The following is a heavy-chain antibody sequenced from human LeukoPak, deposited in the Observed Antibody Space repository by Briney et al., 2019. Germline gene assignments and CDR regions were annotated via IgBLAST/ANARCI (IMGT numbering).Heavy chain of an antibody. J-gene: IGHJ4*02. Sequence: GGSLRLSCAASGFTFSSYAMSWVRQAPGKGLEWVSGIGGSGGSTYYADSMKGRFTISRDNSKNTLFLQMNSLRVEDTAVYYCARGLSPRGGYYDSSGYYYLFDYWGQGTLVTVSS. D-gene: IGHD3-22*01. CDR2: IGGSGGST. CDR1: GFTFSSYA. V-gene: IGHV3-23*01. CDR3: ARGLSPRGGYYDSSGYYYLFDY.